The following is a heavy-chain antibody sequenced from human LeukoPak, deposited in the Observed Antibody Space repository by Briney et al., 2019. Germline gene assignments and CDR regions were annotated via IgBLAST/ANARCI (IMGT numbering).Heavy chain of an antibody. CDR3: ARLMALAGHRCAFDI. V-gene: IGHV4-39*01. CDR1: GGSISGHAYY. Sequence: SETLSLTCAVSGGSISGHAYYWDWIRQPPGKGLEWIGTIYYSGTTFYNASLKSRVTISVDTSKTQFSLLLSSVTAADTAVYYCARLMALAGHRCAFDIWGQGTMVTVSS. D-gene: IGHD6-19*01. J-gene: IGHJ3*02. CDR2: IYYSGTT.